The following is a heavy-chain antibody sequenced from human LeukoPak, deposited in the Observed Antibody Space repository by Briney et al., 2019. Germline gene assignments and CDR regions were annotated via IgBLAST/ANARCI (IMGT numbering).Heavy chain of an antibody. Sequence: GGSLRLSCAASGFTFYDYGMSWVRQAPGKGLEWVSGINWNGDSTGYADSVKGRFTISRDNVKNSLYLQMNSLRAEDTALYYCARGKGYSTYYFDYWGQGTLVTVSS. CDR1: GFTFYDYG. D-gene: IGHD2-15*01. J-gene: IGHJ4*02. V-gene: IGHV3-20*04. CDR2: INWNGDST. CDR3: ARGKGYSTYYFDY.